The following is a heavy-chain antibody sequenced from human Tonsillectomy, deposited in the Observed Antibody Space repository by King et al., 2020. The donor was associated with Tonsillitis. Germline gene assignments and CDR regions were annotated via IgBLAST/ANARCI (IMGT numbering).Heavy chain of an antibody. CDR3: ARLEGGSPYYYYYMDV. V-gene: IGHV5-51*03. Sequence: VQLVQSGAEVKKPGDSLKISCRGTGYSFSTYWIGWVRQMPGKGLEWRGITHPGDSDTRYSLYFQGQDTISADNSIDTAYMQWSSRKASDTAIYYCARLEGGSPYYYYYMDVWGKGTTVTVSS. D-gene: IGHD3-16*01. J-gene: IGHJ6*03. CDR1: GYSFSTYW. CDR2: THPGDSDT.